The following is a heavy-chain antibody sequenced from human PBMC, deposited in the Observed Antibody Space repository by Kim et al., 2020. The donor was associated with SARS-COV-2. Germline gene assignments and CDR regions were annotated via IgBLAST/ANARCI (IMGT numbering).Heavy chain of an antibody. D-gene: IGHD2-8*01. V-gene: IGHV4-39*01. Sequence: TWNTYYNPSLKNRVTISEDTSKNQFSLNLSSVTAADTAVYYCARLNGGYYWGQGTLVIVSS. CDR2: TWNT. CDR3: ARLNGGYY. J-gene: IGHJ4*02.